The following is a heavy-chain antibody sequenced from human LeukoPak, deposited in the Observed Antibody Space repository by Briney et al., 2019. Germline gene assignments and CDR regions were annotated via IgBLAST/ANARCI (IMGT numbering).Heavy chain of an antibody. CDR3: ASSESSSWSSFDY. V-gene: IGHV3-11*04. J-gene: IGHJ4*02. D-gene: IGHD6-13*01. Sequence: PGRSLRLSCAASGFTFSDYYMSWIRQAPGKGLEWVSYISSSGSTIYYADSVKGRFTISRDNAKNSLYLQMNSLRAEDTAVYYCASSESSSWSSFDYWGQGTLVTVSS. CDR2: ISSSGSTI. CDR1: GFTFSDYY.